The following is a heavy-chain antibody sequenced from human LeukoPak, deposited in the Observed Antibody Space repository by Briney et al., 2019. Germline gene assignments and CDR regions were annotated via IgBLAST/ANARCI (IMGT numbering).Heavy chain of an antibody. CDR2: INHSGST. D-gene: IGHD3-16*01. CDR3: ARPLRRLGKGAFDI. Sequence: SETLSLTCAGYGGSFSGYYWSWIRQPPGKGLEWIGEINHSGSTNYNPSLKSRVTISVDTSKNQFSLKLSSVTAADTAVYYCARPLRRLGKGAFDIWGQGTMVTVSS. CDR1: GGSFSGYY. J-gene: IGHJ3*02. V-gene: IGHV4-34*01.